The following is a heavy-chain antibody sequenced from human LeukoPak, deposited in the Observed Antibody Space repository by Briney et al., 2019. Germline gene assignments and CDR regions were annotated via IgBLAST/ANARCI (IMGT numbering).Heavy chain of an antibody. J-gene: IGHJ5*02. D-gene: IGHD2-2*01. CDR1: GFTFSSYA. CDR3: AKGSSTSCYYNWFDP. V-gene: IGHV3-23*01. Sequence: PGGSLRLSCAASGFTFSSYAMSWVRQAPGKGLEWVSAISGSGGSTYYADSVKGRFTISRDNSKNTLYLQMSSLRAEDTAVYYCAKGSSTSCYYNWFDPWGQGTLVTVSS. CDR2: ISGSGGST.